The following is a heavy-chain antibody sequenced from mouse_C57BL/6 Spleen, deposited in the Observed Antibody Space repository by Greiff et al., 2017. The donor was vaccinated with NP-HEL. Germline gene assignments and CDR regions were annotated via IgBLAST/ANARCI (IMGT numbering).Heavy chain of an antibody. CDR3: ARGFITTVVATEDY. V-gene: IGHV1-64*01. CDR1: GYTFTSYW. CDR2: IHPNSGST. J-gene: IGHJ2*01. Sequence: VQLQQSGAELVKPGASVKLSCKASGYTFTSYWMHWVKQRPGQGLEWIGMIHPNSGSTNYNEKFKSKATLTVDKSSSTAYMQLSSLTSEDSAVYYCARGFITTVVATEDYWGQGTTLTVSS. D-gene: IGHD1-1*01.